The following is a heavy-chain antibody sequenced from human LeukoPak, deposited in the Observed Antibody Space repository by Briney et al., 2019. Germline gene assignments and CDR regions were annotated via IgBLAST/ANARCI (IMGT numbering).Heavy chain of an antibody. J-gene: IGHJ4*02. CDR2: ISSSSSYI. Sequence: PGGSLRLSCAASGFTFSSYSMNWVRQAPGKGLEWVSSISSSSSYIYYADSVKGRFTISRDSAKNSLYLQMNSLRAEDTAVYYCARDTHYYDSSGYYGNWGQGTLVTVSS. V-gene: IGHV3-21*01. D-gene: IGHD3-22*01. CDR3: ARDTHYYDSSGYYGN. CDR1: GFTFSSYS.